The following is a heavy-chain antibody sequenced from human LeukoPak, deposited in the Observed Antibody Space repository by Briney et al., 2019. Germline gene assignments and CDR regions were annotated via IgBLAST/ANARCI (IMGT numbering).Heavy chain of an antibody. CDR1: GFTFSSYA. J-gene: IGHJ4*02. D-gene: IGHD2-15*01. CDR2: ISGSGGST. V-gene: IGHV3-23*01. Sequence: GGSLRLSCAASGFTFSSYAVSWVGQAPGKGLEWVSAISGSGGSTYYANSVKGRFTISRDNSRNTLYLQMNSLRAEDTAVYYCAKESPPHCSGGSCVDYFDYWGQGTLVTVSS. CDR3: AKESPPHCSGGSCVDYFDY.